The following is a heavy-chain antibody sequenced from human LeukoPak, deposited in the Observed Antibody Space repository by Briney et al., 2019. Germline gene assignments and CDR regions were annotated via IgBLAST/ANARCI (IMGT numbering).Heavy chain of an antibody. Sequence: PGGSLRLSCAASGFTFSNYAMSWVRQAPGKGLEWVSAITSGGSTYYADSVKGRFTISRDNSKNTLDLQMNSLRAEDTAVYYCAKKSSSDWSFDYWGQGTLVTVSS. J-gene: IGHJ4*02. D-gene: IGHD6-19*01. V-gene: IGHV3-23*01. CDR3: AKKSSSDWSFDY. CDR1: GFTFSNYA. CDR2: ITSGGST.